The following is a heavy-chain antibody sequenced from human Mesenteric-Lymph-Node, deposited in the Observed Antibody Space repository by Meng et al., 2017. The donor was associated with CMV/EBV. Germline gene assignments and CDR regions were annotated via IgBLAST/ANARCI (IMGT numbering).Heavy chain of an antibody. V-gene: IGHV3-15*01. CDR2: IKSKTDGGTT. CDR3: TTVIVVVPAAPDAFDI. CDR1: GFTFSNAW. D-gene: IGHD2-2*01. J-gene: IGHJ3*02. Sequence: GESLKISCAASGFTFSNAWMSWVRQAPGKGLEWVGRIKSKTDGGTTDYAAPVKGRFTISRDDSKNTLYLQMNSLKTEDTAVYYCTTVIVVVPAAPDAFDIWGQGTMVTVSS.